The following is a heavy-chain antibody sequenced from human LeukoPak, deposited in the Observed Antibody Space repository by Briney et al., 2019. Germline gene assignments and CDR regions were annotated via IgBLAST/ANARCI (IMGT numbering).Heavy chain of an antibody. CDR1: GFTFDDYA. CDR2: ISWNSGGI. D-gene: IGHD2-2*01. Sequence: PGGSLRLSCAASGFTFDDYAMHWVRQAPGRGLEWVSGISWNSGGIGYADSVKGRFTISRDNSKNTLYLQMNSLRAEDTAVYYCARKHIVVVPAALDYWGQGTLVTVSS. V-gene: IGHV3-9*01. J-gene: IGHJ4*02. CDR3: ARKHIVVVPAALDY.